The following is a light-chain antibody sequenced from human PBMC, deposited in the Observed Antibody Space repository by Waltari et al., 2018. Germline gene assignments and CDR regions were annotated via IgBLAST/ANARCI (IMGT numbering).Light chain of an antibody. CDR1: SSDVGRYQY. J-gene: IGLJ3*02. Sequence: QSPLTQPASVSGSPGQSITISCTATSSDVGRYQYVSWFQHHPGKAPKLMIYDVSNRPSGVSTRFSGSKSGNTASLTISGLQAEDEADYYCSSYTSSTTRVFGGGTKLTVL. CDR3: SSYTSSTTRV. V-gene: IGLV2-14*03. CDR2: DVS.